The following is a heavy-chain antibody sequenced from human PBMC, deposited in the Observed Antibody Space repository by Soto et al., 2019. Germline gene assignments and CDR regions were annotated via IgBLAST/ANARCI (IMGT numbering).Heavy chain of an antibody. J-gene: IGHJ5*01. CDR3: AGQRRGGYWFDS. CDR2: IYYSETT. CDR1: GVSVTNGDYY. V-gene: IGHV4-30-4*01. Sequence: SETLSLTCTVSGVSVTNGDYYWSWIRQSPGKGLEWIGKIYYSETTRYNPSLNSRLSISIDTSRNQFSLQLTSVTAADTAIYYCAGQRRGGYWFDSWGQGTLVTVSS.